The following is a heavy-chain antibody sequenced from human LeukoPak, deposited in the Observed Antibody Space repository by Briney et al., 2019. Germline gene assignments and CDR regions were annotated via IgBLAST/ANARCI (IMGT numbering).Heavy chain of an antibody. Sequence: SETLSLTCTVSGGSISSGDYYWSWIRQPPGKGLEWIGYIYYSGSTYYNPSLKSRVTISVDTSKNQFSLKLSSVSAADTAVYYCARIENSFWSGSYYFDYWGQGTLATVSS. CDR3: ARIENSFWSGSYYFDY. V-gene: IGHV4-30-4*08. J-gene: IGHJ4*02. CDR2: IYYSGST. CDR1: GGSISSGDYY. D-gene: IGHD3-3*01.